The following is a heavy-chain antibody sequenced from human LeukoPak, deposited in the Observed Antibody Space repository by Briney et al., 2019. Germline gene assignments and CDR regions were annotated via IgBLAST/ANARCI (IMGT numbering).Heavy chain of an antibody. CDR2: IIPIFGTA. D-gene: IGHD3-22*01. CDR3: ATDPVTRYYDSSGYDDY. J-gene: IGHJ4*02. V-gene: IGHV1-69*06. CDR1: GGTFSSYA. Sequence: SVKVSCKASGGTFSSYAISWVRQAPGQGLEWMGGIIPIFGTAIYAQKFQGRVTMTEDTSTDTAYMELSSLRSEDTAVYYCATDPVTRYYDSSGYDDYWGQGTLVTVSS.